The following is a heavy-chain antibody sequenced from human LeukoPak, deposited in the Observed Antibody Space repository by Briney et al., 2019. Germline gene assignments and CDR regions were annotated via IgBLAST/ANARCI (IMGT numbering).Heavy chain of an antibody. CDR2: IYPGDSDT. Sequence: GESLKISCKGSGYSFTNYWIGWVRQMPGKGLEWMGLIYPGDSDTRYSPSFQDQVTISADKSISPAYLQWSSLKASDTVMYYCAILLAAGGTGGWFDPWGQGTLVTVSS. J-gene: IGHJ5*02. D-gene: IGHD6-13*01. CDR3: AILLAAGGTGGWFDP. CDR1: GYSFTNYW. V-gene: IGHV5-51*01.